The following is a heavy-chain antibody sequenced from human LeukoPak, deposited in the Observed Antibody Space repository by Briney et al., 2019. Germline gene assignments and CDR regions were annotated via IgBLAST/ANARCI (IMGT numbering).Heavy chain of an antibody. CDR2: IYPGDSDT. V-gene: IGHV5-51*01. Sequence: GESLKISCKGSGYSFSTYWIGWVRQMPGKGLEWMGIIYPGDSDTRYSPSFQGQVTISADKSISTAYLQWSSLKASDTAMYYCARVGYSGYDYFDSWGQGTLVTVSS. CDR3: ARVGYSGYDYFDS. D-gene: IGHD5-12*01. J-gene: IGHJ4*02. CDR1: GYSFSTYW.